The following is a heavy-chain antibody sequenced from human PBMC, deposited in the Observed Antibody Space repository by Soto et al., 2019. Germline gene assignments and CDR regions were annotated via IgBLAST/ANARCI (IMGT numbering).Heavy chain of an antibody. V-gene: IGHV2-5*02. CDR2: IYWDDDK. CDR3: PHSRGDILTSYHDGWFDP. D-gene: IGHD3-9*01. J-gene: IGHJ5*02. Sequence: QITLKKYGPTLVKPTQTLTLTCTFPGCSLTTSAVGVGWLHQPQGKALEWLALIYWDDDKRYNPSLKSSLTITKDTCKNQLVLTRTNTGPEYTATYYCPHSRGDILTSYHDGWFDPWGEGTLVTVFS. CDR1: GCSLTTSAVG.